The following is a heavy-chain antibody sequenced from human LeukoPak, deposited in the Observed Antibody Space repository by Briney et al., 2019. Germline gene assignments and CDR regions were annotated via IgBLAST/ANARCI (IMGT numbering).Heavy chain of an antibody. CDR2: ISGSGGST. Sequence: GGSLRLSCAASGFTFSSYAMSWDRQAPGKGLEWVSAISGSGGSTYYADSVKGRFTISRDNSKNTLYLQMNSLRAEDTAVYYCAKDVTYYYDSSGYLSPRGQGTLVTVSS. CDR3: AKDVTYYYDSSGYLSP. V-gene: IGHV3-23*01. D-gene: IGHD3-22*01. J-gene: IGHJ4*02. CDR1: GFTFSSYA.